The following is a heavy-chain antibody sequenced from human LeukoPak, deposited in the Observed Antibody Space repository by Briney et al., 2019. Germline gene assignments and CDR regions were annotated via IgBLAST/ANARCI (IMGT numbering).Heavy chain of an antibody. Sequence: PSETLSLTCTVSGGSISSGDYYWSWIRQPPGKGLEWIGYIYDSGSTFHYNPSLKSRVNISVDTSKNQLSLRLSSVTAVDTAVYYCASTNCGNVSCYGANWFDPWRPGTLVTVSS. CDR1: GGSISSGDYY. J-gene: IGHJ5*02. V-gene: IGHV4-30-4*08. CDR3: ASTNCGNVSCYGANWFDP. D-gene: IGHD2-2*01. CDR2: IYDSGST.